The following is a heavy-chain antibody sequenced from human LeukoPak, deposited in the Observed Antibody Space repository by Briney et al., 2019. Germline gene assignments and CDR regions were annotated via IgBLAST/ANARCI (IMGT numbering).Heavy chain of an antibody. Sequence: GASVKVSCKASGYTFTSYDINWVRQAPGQGLEWMGWINPNSGGTNYAQKFQGRVTMTRDTSISTAYMELSRLRSDDTAVYYCARERHYYDSSGYYGAEYFQHWGQGTLVTVSS. CDR3: ARERHYYDSSGYYGAEYFQH. D-gene: IGHD3-22*01. CDR1: GYTFTSYD. J-gene: IGHJ1*01. V-gene: IGHV1-2*02. CDR2: INPNSGGT.